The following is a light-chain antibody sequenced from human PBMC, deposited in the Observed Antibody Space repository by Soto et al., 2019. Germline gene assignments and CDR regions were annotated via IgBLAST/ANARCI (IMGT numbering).Light chain of an antibody. CDR2: DVS. Sequence: QSVLTQPASVSGSPGQSITISCTGSSSDIGGYNYVSWYQQHPGKAPKLMINDVSNRPSGVSYRFSGSKSGNTASLTISGLQAEDEAAYYCISYTGANTHVLGPGTNV. CDR1: SSDIGGYNY. CDR3: ISYTGANTHV. J-gene: IGLJ1*01. V-gene: IGLV2-14*03.